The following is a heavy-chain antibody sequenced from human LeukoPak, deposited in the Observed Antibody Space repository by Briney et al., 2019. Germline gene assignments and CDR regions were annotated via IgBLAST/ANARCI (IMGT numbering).Heavy chain of an antibody. CDR3: AKAPYCSSTSCYRGYYMDV. CDR2: IRYDGSNK. CDR1: GFTFSTYG. D-gene: IGHD2-2*01. V-gene: IGHV3-30*02. Sequence: GGSLRLSCAASGFTFSTYGMHWVRQGPGKGLEWVAFIRYDGSNKYYTDSVKGRFTISRDNSKNTLYLQMNSLRTEDMAVYYCAKAPYCSSTSCYRGYYMDVWGKGTTVTVSS. J-gene: IGHJ6*03.